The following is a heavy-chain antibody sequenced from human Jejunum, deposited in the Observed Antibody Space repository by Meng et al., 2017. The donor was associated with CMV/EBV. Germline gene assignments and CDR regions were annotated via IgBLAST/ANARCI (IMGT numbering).Heavy chain of an antibody. D-gene: IGHD3-10*01. V-gene: IGHV4-4*02. CDR1: GASITNHNW. CDR2: IRHRGSS. J-gene: IGHJ1*01. CDR3: LRGSGGSV. Sequence: QGQVRESGPSLVQPSETLSLPCAVSGASITNHNWWAWVRQPPGKGLEWIGEIRHRGSSAYTPSLKSRVSMSIDKSKNQFSLKLTSVTAADTAVYHCLRGSGGSVWGQGTLVTVSS.